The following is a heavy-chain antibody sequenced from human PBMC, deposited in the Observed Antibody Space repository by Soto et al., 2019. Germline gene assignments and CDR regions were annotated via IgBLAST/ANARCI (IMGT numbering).Heavy chain of an antibody. CDR1: GFTFDDYT. J-gene: IGHJ4*02. V-gene: IGHV3-43*01. CDR3: AKEKTYYYDSSGYYLDYYFDY. D-gene: IGHD3-22*01. CDR2: ISWDGGST. Sequence: GGSLRLSCAASGFTFDDYTMHWVRQAPGKGLEWVSLISWDGGSTYYADSVKGRFTISRDNSKNSLYLQMNSLRTEDTALYYCAKEKTYYYDSSGYYLDYYFDYWGQGTLVTVSS.